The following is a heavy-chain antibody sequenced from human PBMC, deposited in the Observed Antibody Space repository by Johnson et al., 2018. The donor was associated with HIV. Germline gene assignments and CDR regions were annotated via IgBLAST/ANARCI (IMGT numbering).Heavy chain of an antibody. J-gene: IGHJ3*02. Sequence: QVQLVESGGGVVQPGRSLRLSCAASGFTFSSCAMHWVRQAPGKGLEWETIISYDGSNKYYADSVKGRFTISRDNSKNTLYLQMNSLRAEDTAVYYCAKDPGRRDPHAFDIWGQGTMVTVSS. CDR3: AKDPGRRDPHAFDI. D-gene: IGHD2-15*01. V-gene: IGHV3-30*04. CDR2: ISYDGSNK. CDR1: GFTFSSCA.